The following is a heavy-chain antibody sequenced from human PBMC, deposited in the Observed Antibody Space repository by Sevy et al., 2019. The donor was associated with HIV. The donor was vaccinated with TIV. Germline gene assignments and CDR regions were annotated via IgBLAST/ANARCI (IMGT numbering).Heavy chain of an antibody. J-gene: IGHJ6*02. CDR1: GFTFSSYW. CDR2: IKQDGSEK. CDR3: ARQVRATVVVPAAIGGEYYGMDV. V-gene: IGHV3-7*01. D-gene: IGHD2-2*02. Sequence: GGCLRLSCAASGFTFSSYWMSWVRQAPGKGLEWVANIKQDGSEKYYVDSVKDRFTISRDNAKNSLYLQMNSLRAEDTAVYYCARQVRATVVVPAAIGGEYYGMDVWGQGTTVTVSS.